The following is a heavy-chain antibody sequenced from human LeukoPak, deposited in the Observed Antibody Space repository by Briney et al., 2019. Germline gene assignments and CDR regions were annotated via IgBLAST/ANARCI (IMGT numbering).Heavy chain of an antibody. V-gene: IGHV4-59*01. CDR2: IHYTGST. CDR3: ARRGYSGPGNDFRFDP. CDR1: GGSINSYY. Sequence: SATLSLTCTVAGGSINSYYWSWIRQPPGKGLEYIGYIHYTGSTNYNPSLNSRVTIWLDTSQNQFSLKLSSVTAADTAIYYCARRGYSGPGNDFRFDPWGQGPLVTVS. J-gene: IGHJ5*02. D-gene: IGHD3-10*01.